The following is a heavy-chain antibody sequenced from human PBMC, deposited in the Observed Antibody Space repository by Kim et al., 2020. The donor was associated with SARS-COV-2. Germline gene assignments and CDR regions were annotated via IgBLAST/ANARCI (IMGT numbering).Heavy chain of an antibody. Sequence: GGSLRLSCAASGFTFSSYAMSWVRQAPGKGLEWVSAISGSGGSTYYADSVKGRFTISRDNSKNTLYLQMNSLRAEDTAVYYCAKDESITIFGVATGENFDYWGQGTLVTVSS. CDR1: GFTFSSYA. D-gene: IGHD3-3*01. CDR3: AKDESITIFGVATGENFDY. CDR2: ISGSGGST. J-gene: IGHJ4*02. V-gene: IGHV3-23*01.